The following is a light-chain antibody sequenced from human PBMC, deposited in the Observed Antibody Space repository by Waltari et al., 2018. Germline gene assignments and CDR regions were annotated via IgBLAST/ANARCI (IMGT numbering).Light chain of an antibody. CDR3: ASYTRRSTVA. CDR2: DVT. Sequence: QSALTQPASVSGSPGQSITISCTGTSSDVGAFDFVSWYQHHPGKVPQLVIFDVTNRPSGVSQRFSGSKSGNTASLTISGLQAEDEADYYCASYTRRSTVAFGGGTKLTVL. V-gene: IGLV2-14*03. J-gene: IGLJ2*01. CDR1: SSDVGAFDF.